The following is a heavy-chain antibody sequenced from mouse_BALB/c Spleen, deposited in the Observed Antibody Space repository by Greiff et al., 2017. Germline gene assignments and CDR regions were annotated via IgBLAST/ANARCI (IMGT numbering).Heavy chain of an antibody. CDR3: ARYYRYDGDYYAMDY. CDR1: GYTFTSYT. CDR2: INPSSGYT. Sequence: VQLVESGAELARPGASVKMSCKASGYTFTSYTMHWVKQRPGQGLEWIGYINPSSGYTNYNQKFKDKATLTADKSSSTAYMQLSSLTSEDSAVYYCARYYRYDGDYYAMDYWGQGTSVTVSS. J-gene: IGHJ4*01. D-gene: IGHD2-14*01. V-gene: IGHV1-4*01.